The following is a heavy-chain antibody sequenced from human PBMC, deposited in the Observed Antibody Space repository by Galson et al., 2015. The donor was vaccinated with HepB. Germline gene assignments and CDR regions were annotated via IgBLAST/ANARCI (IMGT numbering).Heavy chain of an antibody. CDR2: IWYDGSNK. Sequence: SLRLSCAASGFTFSNYGIHWVRQAPGKGLEWVTVIWYDGSNKYYADSVKGRFTISRDNSKNTVYLQMNSLRADDTAVYYCARGPYYDYSNAFDIWGQGTMVTVSS. V-gene: IGHV3-33*01. J-gene: IGHJ3*02. D-gene: IGHD3-22*01. CDR1: GFTFSNYG. CDR3: ARGPYYDYSNAFDI.